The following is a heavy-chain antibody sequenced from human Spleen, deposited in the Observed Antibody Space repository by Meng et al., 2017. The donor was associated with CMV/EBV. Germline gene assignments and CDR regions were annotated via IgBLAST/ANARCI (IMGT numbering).Heavy chain of an antibody. D-gene: IGHD3-22*01. V-gene: IGHV4-34*01. CDR2: INHSGST. CDR3: ARDTVSYSDDRRRIYYYDY. CDR1: SFRSYY. J-gene: IGHJ4*02. Sequence: SFRSYYWTWVRQPPGKGLEWIGEINHSGSTNYSPSLKSRVTISVVTSNNLFSLKLNSVTAADTAVYYCARDTVSYSDDRRRIYYYDYWGQGTLVTVSS.